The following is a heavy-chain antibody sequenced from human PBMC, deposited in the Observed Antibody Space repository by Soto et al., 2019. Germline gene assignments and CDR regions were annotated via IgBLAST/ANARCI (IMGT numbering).Heavy chain of an antibody. J-gene: IGHJ6*02. D-gene: IGHD1-26*01. V-gene: IGHV1-69*13. CDR2: IIPIFGTA. Sequence: ASVKVSCKASGGTFSSYAISWVRQAPGQGLEWMGGIIPIFGTANYAQKFQGRVTIIADESTSTAYMELSSLRSEDTAVYHCARAGRPYYYYYGMDVWGQGTTVTVSS. CDR1: GGTFSSYA. CDR3: ARAGRPYYYYYGMDV.